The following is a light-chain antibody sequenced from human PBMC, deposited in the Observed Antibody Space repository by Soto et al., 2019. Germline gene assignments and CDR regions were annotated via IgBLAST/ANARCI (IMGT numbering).Light chain of an antibody. CDR1: SSNIGAGYD. J-gene: IGLJ3*02. CDR2: GNS. V-gene: IGLV1-40*01. Sequence: QSVLTQPPSVSGAPGQRVTISCTGSSSNIGAGYDVHWYQQLPGTAPKLLISGNSNRPSGVPDRFSGSKSGTSASLAITGLQAEDEADYYCQSYDSSLSGCVFGGGTKLIVL. CDR3: QSYDSSLSGCV.